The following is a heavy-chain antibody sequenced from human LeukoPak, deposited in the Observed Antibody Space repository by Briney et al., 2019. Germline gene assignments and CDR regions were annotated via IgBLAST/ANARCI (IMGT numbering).Heavy chain of an antibody. V-gene: IGHV3-23*01. CDR1: GFTFSSYA. CDR2: FSGSGGST. J-gene: IGHJ4*02. CDR3: AKAMGNYYGSGSYYNEDY. D-gene: IGHD3-10*01. Sequence: PGGSLRLSCAASGFTFSSYAMSWVRQAPGKGLEWVSAFSGSGGSTYYADSVKGRFTISRDNSKNTLYLQMNSLRAEDTAVYYCAKAMGNYYGSGSYYNEDYWGQGTLVTVSS.